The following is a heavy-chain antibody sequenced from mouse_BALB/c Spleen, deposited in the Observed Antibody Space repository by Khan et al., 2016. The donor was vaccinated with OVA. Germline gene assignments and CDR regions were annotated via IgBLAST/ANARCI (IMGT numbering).Heavy chain of an antibody. CDR2: ISNGGGST. CDR3: TRPSTTDYYYVMDY. J-gene: IGHJ4*01. Sequence: EVELVESGGDLVQPGGSLKLSCAASGFTFSRYTMSWVRQTPEKRLEWVAFISNGGGSTNYQDTVKGRFTMTRDNATNTLYLQMNSLKSEDTAMYYCTRPSTTDYYYVMDYWGQGTSVTVSS. D-gene: IGHD1-1*01. V-gene: IGHV5-12-2*01. CDR1: GFTFSRYT.